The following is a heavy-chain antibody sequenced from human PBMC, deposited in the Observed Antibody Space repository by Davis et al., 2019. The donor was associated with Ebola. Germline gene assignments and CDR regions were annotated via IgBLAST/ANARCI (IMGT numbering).Heavy chain of an antibody. V-gene: IGHV1-46*01. Sequence: ASVKVSCKASGYTFTSYYMHWVRQAPGQGLEWMGIINPSGGSTSYAQKFQGRVTMTRDTSTSTVYMDLSSLRSEDTAVYYCARGLWFTGPPTYGLDVWGQGTTVTVSS. D-gene: IGHD3-10*01. CDR3: ARGLWFTGPPTYGLDV. CDR2: INPSGGST. J-gene: IGHJ6*02. CDR1: GYTFTSYY.